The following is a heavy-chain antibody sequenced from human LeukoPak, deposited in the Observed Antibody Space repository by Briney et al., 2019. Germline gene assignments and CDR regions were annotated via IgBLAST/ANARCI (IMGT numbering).Heavy chain of an antibody. J-gene: IGHJ5*02. Sequence: PSETLSLTCAVYGGSFSGYYWSWIRPPPGKGLEWIGEINHSGSTNYTPSLKSRVAISVDTSKNQFSLKLSSVTAADTAVYYCARGASIRGLGYRTNWFDPWGQGTLVTVSS. V-gene: IGHV4-34*01. CDR1: GGSFSGYY. CDR3: ARGASIRGLGYRTNWFDP. D-gene: IGHD5-18*01. CDR2: INHSGST.